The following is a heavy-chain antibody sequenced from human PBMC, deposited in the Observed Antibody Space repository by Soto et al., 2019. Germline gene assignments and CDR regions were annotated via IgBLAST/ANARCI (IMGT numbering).Heavy chain of an antibody. D-gene: IGHD6-13*01. CDR3: ASSPAYGSSWYGIPPDLSHGTDV. CDR2: INPRGGIT. CDR1: GYTFTSYY. J-gene: IGHJ6*02. Sequence: ASVKVSCKASGYTFTSYYIHWVRQAPGQGLEWMGIINPRGGITTYAQKFQGRLTMTGDTSTSTVYMELSSLTSEDTAMYHCASSPAYGSSWYGIPPDLSHGTDVWGQGTTVTAP. V-gene: IGHV1-46*01.